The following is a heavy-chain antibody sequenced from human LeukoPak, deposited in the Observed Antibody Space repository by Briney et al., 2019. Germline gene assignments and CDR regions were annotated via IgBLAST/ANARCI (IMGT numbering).Heavy chain of an antibody. D-gene: IGHD3-9*01. Sequence: SETLSLTCTVSGGSISSSSYYWGWLRQPPGKGLEWIGSIYYSGSTYYNPSLKSRVTISVDTSKNQFSLKLSSVTAADTAVYYCARPHEDDIRDYYYMDVWGKGTTVTVSS. J-gene: IGHJ6*03. CDR1: GGSISSSSYY. CDR3: ARPHEDDIRDYYYMDV. V-gene: IGHV4-39*01. CDR2: IYYSGST.